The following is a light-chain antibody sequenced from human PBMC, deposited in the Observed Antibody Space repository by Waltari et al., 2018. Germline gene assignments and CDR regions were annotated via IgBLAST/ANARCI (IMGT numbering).Light chain of an antibody. V-gene: IGKV2-30*02. CDR1: PSFVHTDGRTY. J-gene: IGKJ2*01. Sequence: DVVMTQSPLSLPVTLGQSASISCRSSPSFVHTDGRTYLNWFHQKPGQTPRRLIYKVSNRESGVPDRFSGSGSGTDFTLRISRVEAEDVGTYYCMQGTHPYTFGPGTKLEI. CDR3: MQGTHPYT. CDR2: KVS.